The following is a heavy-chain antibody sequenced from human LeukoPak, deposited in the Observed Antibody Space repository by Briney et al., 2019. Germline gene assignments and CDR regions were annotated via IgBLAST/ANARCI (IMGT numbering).Heavy chain of an antibody. D-gene: IGHD2-15*01. CDR1: GFTFTSYA. CDR3: LGYCSSGNCYSGGY. J-gene: IGHJ4*02. CDR2: ISGSGSST. V-gene: IGHV3-23*01. Sequence: GGSLRLSCAASGFTFTSYAMSWVRQAPGKGLEWVSAISGSGSSTYYADSVKGRFTISRDNSKNTQSLQMNSLRAEDTAVYYCLGYCSSGNCYSGGYWGQGTLVTVSS.